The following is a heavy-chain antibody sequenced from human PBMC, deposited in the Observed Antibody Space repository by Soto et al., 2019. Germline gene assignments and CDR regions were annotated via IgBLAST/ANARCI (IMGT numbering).Heavy chain of an antibody. V-gene: IGHV3-23*01. CDR2: ISGSGGST. Sequence: EVQLLESGGGLVQPGGSLRLSCAASGFTFSSYAMSWVRQVPGKGLEWVSVISGSGGSTYYADSVKGRFTISRDNSKNTLYLQMNSLRAEDTAVYYCASRSSGWYFDYWGQGTLVTVSS. CDR1: GFTFSSYA. J-gene: IGHJ4*02. D-gene: IGHD6-19*01. CDR3: ASRSSGWYFDY.